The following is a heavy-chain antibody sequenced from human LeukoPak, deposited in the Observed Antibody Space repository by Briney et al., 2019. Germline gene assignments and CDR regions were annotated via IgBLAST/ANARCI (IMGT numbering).Heavy chain of an antibody. J-gene: IGHJ4*02. V-gene: IGHV3-64*01. CDR2: ITNNGNSP. CDR1: GFTFSSYA. D-gene: IGHD2-15*01. CDR3: AREYCSGGDCQYYFDY. Sequence: PGGSLRLSCAASGFTFSSYAMHWVRQAPGQGLEYVSAITNNGNSPYYANSVRGRFTISRDNSKNTLYLQMGSLRVEDMAVYYCAREYCSGGDCQYYFDYWGQGTLVTVSS.